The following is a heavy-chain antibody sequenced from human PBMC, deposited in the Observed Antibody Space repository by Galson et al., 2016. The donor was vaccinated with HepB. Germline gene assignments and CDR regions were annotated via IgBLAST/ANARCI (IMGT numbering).Heavy chain of an antibody. Sequence: SVKVSCKASGYTFASYGISWVRQAPGQGLEWMGWISAYNGNTNYAQKLQGRVTMTTDTSTSTAYIELRSLRSDDTAVYYCAGSILPYYFDSSGSFGGYWGQGTLVTVSS. J-gene: IGHJ4*02. CDR3: AGSILPYYFDSSGSFGGY. V-gene: IGHV1-18*01. D-gene: IGHD3-22*01. CDR1: GYTFASYG. CDR2: ISAYNGNT.